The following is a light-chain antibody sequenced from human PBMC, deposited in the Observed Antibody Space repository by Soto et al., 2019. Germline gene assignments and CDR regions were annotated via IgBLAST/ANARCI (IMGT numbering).Light chain of an antibody. V-gene: IGLV2-23*02. CDR2: EVS. CDR1: SRNVGSYNF. Sequence: QSVLTQPASVSGSRGQSITISCTGTSRNVGSYNFVSWYRQYPGKAPELIIYEVSQRPSTFFNRFSGSKSGNTASLTISGLQSDDEADYYCCSYAGNNALVFGGGTKVTVL. CDR3: CSYAGNNALV. J-gene: IGLJ3*02.